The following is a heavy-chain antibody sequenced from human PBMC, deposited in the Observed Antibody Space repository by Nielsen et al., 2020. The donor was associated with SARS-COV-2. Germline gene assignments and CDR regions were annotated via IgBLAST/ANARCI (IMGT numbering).Heavy chain of an antibody. CDR3: AKRTTIVLIAAADKTFDY. Sequence: GESLKISCAASGFTFSSYAMSWVRQAPGKGLEWVSAISGSGGSTYYADSVKGRFTISRDNSKNTLYLQMNSLRAEDTAVYYCAKRTTIVLIAAADKTFDYWGQGTLVTVSS. J-gene: IGHJ4*02. D-gene: IGHD6-13*01. CDR1: GFTFSSYA. V-gene: IGHV3-23*01. CDR2: ISGSGGST.